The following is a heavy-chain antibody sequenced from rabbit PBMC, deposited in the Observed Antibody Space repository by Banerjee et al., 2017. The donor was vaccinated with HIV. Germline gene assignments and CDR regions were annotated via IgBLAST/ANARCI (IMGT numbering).Heavy chain of an antibody. CDR2: IGAGTGRT. CDR1: GFSLSSSYW. D-gene: IGHD6-1*01. Sequence: QEQLEESGGDLVKPEGSLTLTCTASGFSLSSSYWICWVRQAPGKGLEWIACIGAGTGRTYYASWVNGRFTISRDNAQNTVFLQMTSLTAADTATYFCARRAGYADYGYPTGLWGQGTLVTVS. CDR3: ARRAGYADYGYPTGL. J-gene: IGHJ3*01. V-gene: IGHV1S45*01.